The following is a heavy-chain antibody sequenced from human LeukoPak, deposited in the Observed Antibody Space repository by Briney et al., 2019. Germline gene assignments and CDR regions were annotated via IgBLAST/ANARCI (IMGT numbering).Heavy chain of an antibody. J-gene: IGHJ4*02. D-gene: IGHD4-17*01. CDR3: ARAPAKRSHFDY. Sequence: PGGSLRLSCAASGFTFSSYWMHWVRQAPGKGLVWVSRINSDGSSTSYADSVKGRFTISRDNAKNTLYLQMNSLRAEDTAVYYCARAPAKRSHFDYWGQGTLVTVSS. CDR1: GFTFSSYW. V-gene: IGHV3-74*01. CDR2: INSDGSST.